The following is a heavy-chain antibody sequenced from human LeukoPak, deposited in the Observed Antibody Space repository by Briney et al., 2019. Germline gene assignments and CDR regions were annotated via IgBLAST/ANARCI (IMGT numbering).Heavy chain of an antibody. Sequence: ASVKVSCKASGYTFTGYYMHWVRQAPGQGLEWMGRIIPILGIANYAQKFQGRVTITADKSTSTAYMELSSLRSEDTAVYYCARTRHYYDSSGYYADYWGQGTLVTVSS. CDR1: GYTFTGYY. V-gene: IGHV1-69*02. CDR3: ARTRHYYDSSGYYADY. D-gene: IGHD3-22*01. J-gene: IGHJ4*02. CDR2: IIPILGIA.